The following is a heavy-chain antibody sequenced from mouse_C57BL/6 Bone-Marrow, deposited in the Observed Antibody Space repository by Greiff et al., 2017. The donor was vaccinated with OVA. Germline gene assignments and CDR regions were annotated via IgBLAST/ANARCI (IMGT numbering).Heavy chain of an antibody. J-gene: IGHJ2*01. CDR1: GYTFTDYY. Sequence: EVQLQQSGPVLVKPGASVKMSCKASGYTFTDYYMHWVKQSHGKSLEWIGVINPYNGGTSYNQKFKGKATLTVDKSSSTAYMELNSLTSDDSAVYYCARSPSYYFDYWGQGTTLTVSS. CDR2: INPYNGGT. V-gene: IGHV1-19*01. CDR3: ARSPSYYFDY.